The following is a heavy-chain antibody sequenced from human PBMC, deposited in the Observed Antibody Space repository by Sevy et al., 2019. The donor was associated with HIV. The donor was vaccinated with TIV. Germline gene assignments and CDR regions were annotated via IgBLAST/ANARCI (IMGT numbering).Heavy chain of an antibody. D-gene: IGHD6-19*01. V-gene: IGHV3-23*01. CDR2: ISGSGGST. J-gene: IGHJ4*02. CDR3: AKDQVWYSSGWYLGY. CDR1: GFTFSSYA. Sequence: GGCLRLSCAASGFTFSSYAMSWVRQAPGKGLEWVSAISGSGGSTYYADSVKGRFTISRDNSKNTLYLQMNSLRAEDTAVYYCAKDQVWYSSGWYLGYWGQGTLVTVSS.